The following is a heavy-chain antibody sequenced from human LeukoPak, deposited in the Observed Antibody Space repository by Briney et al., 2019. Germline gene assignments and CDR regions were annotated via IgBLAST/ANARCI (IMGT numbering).Heavy chain of an antibody. CDR2: ISAQHGQT. CDR1: GYSENFYG. Sequence: GASVKVSCKTSGYSENFYGITWVRQVAGQGLEWMGWISAQHGQTEYAPNSQDRVTMTTDTYTNTAYMELRSLRSEDTAVYYCARSIGFGEPRRHNHYYYYYMDVWGKGTTVTISS. J-gene: IGHJ6*03. V-gene: IGHV1-18*01. CDR3: ARSIGFGEPRRHNHYYYYYMDV. D-gene: IGHD3-10*01.